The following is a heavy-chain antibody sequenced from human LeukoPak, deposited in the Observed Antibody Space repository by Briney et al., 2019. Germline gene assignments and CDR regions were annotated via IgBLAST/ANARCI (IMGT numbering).Heavy chain of an antibody. D-gene: IGHD3-22*01. CDR3: ARAGARNYYDRSGYLRLDY. V-gene: IGHV3-30*04. Sequence: GGSLRLSCAASGFTFSFYALHWVRQTPGKGLEWVAVISFDGSNKDYTDSVKGRFTISRDNSQNTLSLQMNSLRHEDTAVYNCARAGARNYYDRSGYLRLDYWGQGTLVTVSS. CDR1: GFTFSFYA. J-gene: IGHJ4*02. CDR2: ISFDGSNK.